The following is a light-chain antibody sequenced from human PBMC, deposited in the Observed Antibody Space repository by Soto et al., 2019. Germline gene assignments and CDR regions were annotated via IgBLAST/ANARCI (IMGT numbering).Light chain of an antibody. V-gene: IGKV3-20*01. CDR1: QSVSNS. Sequence: EIVLTQSPGTLSLSPGERATLSCRASQSVSNSLAWYQQKPGQAPRLLIYGASSRATGIPDRFSGSGSGTVFTLTISRLEPEDFAVYYCQQYGSSPLFGPGTTVDIK. CDR3: QQYGSSPL. J-gene: IGKJ3*01. CDR2: GAS.